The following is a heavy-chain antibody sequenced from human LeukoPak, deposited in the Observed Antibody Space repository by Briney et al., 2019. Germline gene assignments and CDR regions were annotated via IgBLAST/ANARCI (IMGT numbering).Heavy chain of an antibody. J-gene: IGHJ4*02. Sequence: PGGSLRLSCAASGFTFSSYSVNWVRQAPGKGLEWVSTISGGGGSTYYADSLKGRFTISRDNSKNTLYLQMNSLRAEDTAVYYCAKGSQRYSSSPVDYWGQGSLVTVSA. CDR3: AKGSQRYSSSPVDY. CDR1: GFTFSSYS. V-gene: IGHV3-23*01. D-gene: IGHD6-13*01. CDR2: ISGGGGST.